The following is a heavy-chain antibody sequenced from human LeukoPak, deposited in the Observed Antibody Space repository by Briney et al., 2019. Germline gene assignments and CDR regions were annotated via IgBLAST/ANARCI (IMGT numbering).Heavy chain of an antibody. CDR3: AVLDIVVVPAAISPRWFDP. Sequence: SVKVSCKASGGTFSRYAINWVRQAPGQGLEWMGGIIPLIGTANYAQKFQGRVTMTRDTSTSTVYMELSSLRSEDTAVYYCAVLDIVVVPAAISPRWFDPWGQGTLVTVSS. CDR2: IIPLIGTA. V-gene: IGHV1-69*05. J-gene: IGHJ5*02. CDR1: GGTFSRYA. D-gene: IGHD2-2*03.